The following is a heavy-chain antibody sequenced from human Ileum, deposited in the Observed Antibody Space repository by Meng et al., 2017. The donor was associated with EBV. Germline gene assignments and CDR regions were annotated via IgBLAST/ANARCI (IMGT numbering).Heavy chain of an antibody. CDR1: GGSISRSDW. Sequence: GKVQESGPGLVKPSETLSLTCAVSGGSISRSDWWSWVRQPPGKGLEWIGETSHSGSTNYSPSLKSRVTISLDKSKNQLSLKLNSVTAADTAVYYCASSDYYRSDYWGQGTLVTVSS. CDR3: ASSDYYRSDY. J-gene: IGHJ4*02. V-gene: IGHV4-4*02. D-gene: IGHD3-22*01. CDR2: TSHSGST.